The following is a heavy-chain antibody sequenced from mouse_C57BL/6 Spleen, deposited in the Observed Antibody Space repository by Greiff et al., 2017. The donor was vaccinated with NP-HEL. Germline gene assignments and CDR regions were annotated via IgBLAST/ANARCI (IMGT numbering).Heavy chain of an antibody. CDR2: FYPGSGSI. V-gene: IGHV1-62-2*01. J-gene: IGHJ3*01. D-gene: IGHD2-4*01. CDR3: ARHEGIYYDYDWFAY. Sequence: VKLMESGAELVKPGASVKLSCKASGYTFTEYTIHWVKQRSGQGLEWIGWFYPGSGSIKYNEKFKDKATLTADKSSSTVYMELSRLTSEDSAVYFCARHEGIYYDYDWFAYWGQGTLVTVSA. CDR1: GYTFTEYT.